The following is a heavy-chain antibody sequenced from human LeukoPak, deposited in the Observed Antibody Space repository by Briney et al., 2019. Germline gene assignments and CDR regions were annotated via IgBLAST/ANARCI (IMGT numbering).Heavy chain of an antibody. CDR3: ARSEFEAFDM. CDR1: GLIFSYYS. CDR2: INSNSNYM. Sequence: GGSLRLSCAASGLIFSYYSMNWVRQTPGKRLEWVSSINSNSNYMSYADSVKGRFTISRDNAKNSLYLQMTSLRAEDTAVYYCARSEFEAFDMWGQGTMVTVSS. D-gene: IGHD3-10*01. J-gene: IGHJ3*02. V-gene: IGHV3-21*01.